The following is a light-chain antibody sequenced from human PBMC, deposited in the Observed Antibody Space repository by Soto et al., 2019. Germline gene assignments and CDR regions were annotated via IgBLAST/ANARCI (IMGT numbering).Light chain of an antibody. Sequence: EIVLTQSPATLSLYPGERATLSCRASQRVSSYLAWYQQKPGHAPRLLIDDASNRTTPIPSRFSGSGCGTALSISISGLESEDFAVYYCQNSSNWPSRVPFGGRTKVEIK. V-gene: IGKV3-11*01. CDR2: DAS. CDR1: QRVSSY. CDR3: QNSSNWPSRVP. J-gene: IGKJ4*01.